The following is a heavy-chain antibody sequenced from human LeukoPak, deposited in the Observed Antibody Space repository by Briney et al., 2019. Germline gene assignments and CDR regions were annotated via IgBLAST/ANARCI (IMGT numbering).Heavy chain of an antibody. V-gene: IGHV3-23*01. Sequence: PSQTLSLTCTVSGGSISSYYWSWIGQPPGKGLEGVSTISGSGDNTYYADSVEGRFTISRDNSKNTLYLQMNSLRAEDTAVYSCARDYGSESYYYDYWGQGTLVTVSS. CDR2: ISGSGDNT. J-gene: IGHJ4*02. CDR1: GGSISSYY. D-gene: IGHD3-10*01. CDR3: ARDYGSESYYYDY.